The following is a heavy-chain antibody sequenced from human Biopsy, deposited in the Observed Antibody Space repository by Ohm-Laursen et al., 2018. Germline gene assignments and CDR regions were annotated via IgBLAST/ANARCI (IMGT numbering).Heavy chain of an antibody. D-gene: IGHD3-3*01. CDR2: IFDDGAT. V-gene: IGHV4-59*02. Sequence: GTLSLTCSVSGGSVRGYYWSWIRQTSGTGLAWIGHIFDDGATSYSPSPSLQGRVTLSIDTSENTFSLTLTSLTRADTGVYYCARVRGSGFFAFDIWGRGTTVSVSS. CDR3: ARVRGSGFFAFDI. J-gene: IGHJ3*02. CDR1: GGSVRGYY.